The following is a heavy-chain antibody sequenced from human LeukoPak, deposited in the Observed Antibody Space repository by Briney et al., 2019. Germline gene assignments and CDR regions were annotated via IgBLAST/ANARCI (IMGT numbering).Heavy chain of an antibody. CDR1: GFTFSTYS. D-gene: IGHD1-26*01. CDR3: AMEGYSGNYPAY. Sequence: PGGSLRVSCAASGFTFSTYSMRWVRQAPGKGLEWVSSISSSSSYIYYADSVKGRFTISRDNAKNSLYLQMNSLRAEDTAVYYCAMEGYSGNYPAYWGQGTLVTVSS. CDR2: ISSSSSYI. V-gene: IGHV3-21*01. J-gene: IGHJ4*02.